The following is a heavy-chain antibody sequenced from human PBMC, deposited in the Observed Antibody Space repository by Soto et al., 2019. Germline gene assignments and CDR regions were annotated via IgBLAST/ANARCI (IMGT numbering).Heavy chain of an antibody. V-gene: IGHV3-30-3*01. CDR1: GFTFSSYA. CDR2: ISYDGSNK. CDR3: ARGDGSSSWYFDY. D-gene: IGHD6-13*01. Sequence: GGSLRLSCAASGFTFSSYAMHWVRQAPGKGLEWVAVISYDGSNKYYADSVKGRFTISRDNSKNTLYLQMNSLRAEDTAVYYCARGDGSSSWYFDYWGQGTLVTVSS. J-gene: IGHJ4*02.